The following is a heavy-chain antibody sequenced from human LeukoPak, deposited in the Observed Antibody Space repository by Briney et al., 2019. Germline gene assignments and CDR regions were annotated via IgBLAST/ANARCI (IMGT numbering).Heavy chain of an antibody. D-gene: IGHD6-13*01. Sequence: ASVTVSCKASGYTFTGSRMHWARQAPGQGLEWMGGINPSNGETNSEQKFQGRVTMTRDTSISKVYMELSRLTADDTAVYYCTRSWYGMDVWGQGTTVIVSS. J-gene: IGHJ6*01. CDR3: TRSWYGMDV. CDR2: INPSNGET. V-gene: IGHV1-2*02. CDR1: GYTFTGSR.